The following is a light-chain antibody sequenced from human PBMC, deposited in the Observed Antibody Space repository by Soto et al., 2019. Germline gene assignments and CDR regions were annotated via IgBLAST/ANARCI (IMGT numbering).Light chain of an antibody. CDR1: ESLMHSIGRTY. J-gene: IGKJ1*01. CDR2: LAS. Sequence: ETVMTQSPLFLPVTPGAPASISCRPSESLMHSIGRTYLDWFLQKPGQSPQLLIYLASNRASGVPDRSSGSGSGTHFTLNISRVEAEDVGIYYCMQGLRSPPTFGQGTKVDIK. CDR3: MQGLRSPPT. V-gene: IGKV2-28*01.